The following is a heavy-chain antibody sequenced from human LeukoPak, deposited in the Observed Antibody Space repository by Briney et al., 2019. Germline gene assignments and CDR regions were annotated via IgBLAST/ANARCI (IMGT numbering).Heavy chain of an antibody. J-gene: IGHJ4*02. CDR3: ATRTFYDSSGYSAFIY. D-gene: IGHD3-22*01. Sequence: ASVKVSCKVSGYTLTELSMHWVRQAPGKGLEWMGGFDPEDGETIYAQKFQGRVTMTEDTSTDTAYMELSSLRSEDTAVYYCATRTFYDSSGYSAFIYWGQGTLVTVSS. CDR1: GYTLTELS. CDR2: FDPEDGET. V-gene: IGHV1-24*01.